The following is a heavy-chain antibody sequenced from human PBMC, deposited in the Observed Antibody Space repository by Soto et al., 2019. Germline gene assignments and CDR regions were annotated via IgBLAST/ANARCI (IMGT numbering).Heavy chain of an antibody. CDR3: ARGGHRAVRGVINNWFDP. CDR2: ISSSGSTI. Sequence: GGSLRLSCAASGFTFSDYYMSWIRQAPGKGLEWVSYISSSGSTIYYADSVKGRFTISRDNAKNSLYLQMNSLRAEDTAVYYCARGGHRAVRGVINNWFDPWGQGTLVTVSS. J-gene: IGHJ5*02. CDR1: GFTFSDYY. V-gene: IGHV3-11*01. D-gene: IGHD3-10*01.